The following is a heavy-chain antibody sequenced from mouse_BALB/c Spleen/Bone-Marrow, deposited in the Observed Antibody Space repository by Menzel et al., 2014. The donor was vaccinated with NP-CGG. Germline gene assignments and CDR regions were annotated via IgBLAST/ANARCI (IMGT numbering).Heavy chain of an antibody. Sequence: DVKLVESGPELVKPGASVKISCKASGYSFTDYFMNWVKQSHGKSLEWIGRINPYNGVTFYNQNFKGKATLTVDKSSSTAHMELLSLTFEDSAVYYCGRWANWGQGTTLTVSS. CDR3: GRWAN. J-gene: IGHJ2*01. CDR1: GYSFTDYF. V-gene: IGHV1-37*01. CDR2: INPYNGVT.